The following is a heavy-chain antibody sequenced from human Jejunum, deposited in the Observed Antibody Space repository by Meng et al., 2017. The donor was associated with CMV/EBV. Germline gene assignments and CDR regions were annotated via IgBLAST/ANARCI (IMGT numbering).Heavy chain of an antibody. D-gene: IGHD6-13*01. CDR2: ISVTGGTT. V-gene: IGHV3-23*01. Sequence: CAASGCTLRTYNMGWVRQAPGRGLEWVSMISVTGGTTFYADSVRGRFTTSRDNSNNTLYLQMNSLRAEDTALYYCARVKVQQWFDPWGRGTLVTVSS. J-gene: IGHJ5*02. CDR1: GCTLRTYN. CDR3: ARVKVQQWFDP.